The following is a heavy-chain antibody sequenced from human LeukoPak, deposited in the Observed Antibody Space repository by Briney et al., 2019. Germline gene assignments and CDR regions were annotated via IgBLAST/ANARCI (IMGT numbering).Heavy chain of an antibody. CDR2: ISSSSSYI. J-gene: IGHJ4*02. CDR1: GFTFSSYS. CDR3: ARVEMATIGDY. V-gene: IGHV3-21*01. Sequence: GGSLRLSCAASGFTFSSYSMNWVRQAPGKGLEWVSSISSSSSYIYYADSVRGRFTISRDNAKNSLYLQMNSLRAEDTAVYYCARVEMATIGDYWGQGTLVTVSS. D-gene: IGHD5-24*01.